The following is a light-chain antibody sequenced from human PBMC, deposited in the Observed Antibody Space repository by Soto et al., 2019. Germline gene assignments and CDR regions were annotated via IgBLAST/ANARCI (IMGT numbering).Light chain of an antibody. Sequence: DIKMTQSTSSLSASVGDRVTITCLASQSISTYLNWYQQKPGKAPKLVIYAASSLQSGVPSRFSGSGSGTDFTLTISSLQPEDFATYYCQQSYNTPITFGQGTRLEIK. V-gene: IGKV1-39*01. J-gene: IGKJ5*01. CDR2: AAS. CDR1: QSISTY. CDR3: QQSYNTPIT.